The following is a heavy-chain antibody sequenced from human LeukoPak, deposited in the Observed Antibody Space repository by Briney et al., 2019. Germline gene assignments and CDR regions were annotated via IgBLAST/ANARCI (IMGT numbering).Heavy chain of an antibody. D-gene: IGHD5-18*01. CDR2: IIPVLGLP. J-gene: IGHJ4*02. CDR1: GGSFSNYA. Sequence: SVKLSCKASGGSFSNYAITWVRQAPGQGLEWMGRIIPVLGLPTDTENFQGRVTITADKSTSIVYLEMTNLKPEDTAVYYCARAGDLVKYNYGYFDSWGQGTLVTVSS. V-gene: IGHV1-69*04. CDR3: ARAGDLVKYNYGYFDS.